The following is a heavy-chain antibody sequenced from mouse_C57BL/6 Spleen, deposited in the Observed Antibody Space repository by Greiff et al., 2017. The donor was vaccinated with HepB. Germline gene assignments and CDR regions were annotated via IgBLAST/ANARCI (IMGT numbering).Heavy chain of an antibody. J-gene: IGHJ1*03. CDR1: GFTFSSYG. D-gene: IGHD1-1*01. CDR2: ISSGGIYT. Sequence: EVKLMESGGDLVKPGGSLKLSCAASGFTFSSYGMSWVRQTPDKRLEWVATISSGGIYTYYPDSVKGRFTISRDNAKNTLYLQMSSLKSEDTAMYYCARRTTVVASKGYFDVWGTGTTVTVSS. CDR3: ARRTTVVASKGYFDV. V-gene: IGHV5-6*02.